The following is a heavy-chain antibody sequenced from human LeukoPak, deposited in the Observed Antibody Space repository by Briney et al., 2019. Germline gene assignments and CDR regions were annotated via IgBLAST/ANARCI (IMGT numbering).Heavy chain of an antibody. CDR2: INHSGST. J-gene: IGHJ3*02. CDR3: ALHQEEGVVVVAADDAFDI. Sequence: PSETLSLTCAVNGGSFSGYYWSWIRQPPGKGLEWIGEINHSGSTNYNPSLKSRVTISVDASKNQFSLKLSSVTAADTAVYYCALHQEEGVVVVAADDAFDIWGQGTMVTVSS. CDR1: GGSFSGYY. V-gene: IGHV4-34*01. D-gene: IGHD2-15*01.